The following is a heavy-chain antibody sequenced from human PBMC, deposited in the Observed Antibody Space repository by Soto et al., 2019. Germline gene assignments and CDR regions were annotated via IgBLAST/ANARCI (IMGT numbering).Heavy chain of an antibody. CDR1: GGSISSYY. D-gene: IGHD3-22*01. V-gene: IGHV4-59*01. CDR2: IYYSGST. CDR3: ARGYYYDSSGSSLGPLSGHNWFDP. Sequence: SETLSLTCTVSGGSISSYYWSWIRQPPGKGLEWIGYIYYSGSTNYNPSLKSQVTISVDTSKNQFSLKLSSVTAADTAVYYCARGYYYDSSGSSLGPLSGHNWFDPWGQGTLVTVSS. J-gene: IGHJ5*02.